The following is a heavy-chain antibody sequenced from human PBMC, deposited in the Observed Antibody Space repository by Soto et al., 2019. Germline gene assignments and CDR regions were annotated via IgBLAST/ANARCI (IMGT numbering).Heavy chain of an antibody. Sequence: QVQLVQSGAEVKKPGASVQVSCKASGYTFTSYGISWVRQAPGQGLEWMGWISAYNGNTNYAPKLQGRVTMTTDTSTSTAYMELRSLRSDVTAVYYCAREFQVDKAGDSRDYWGQGTLVTVSS. CDR2: ISAYNGNT. CDR3: AREFQVDKAGDSRDY. J-gene: IGHJ4*02. CDR1: GYTFTSYG. V-gene: IGHV1-18*01. D-gene: IGHD3-10*01.